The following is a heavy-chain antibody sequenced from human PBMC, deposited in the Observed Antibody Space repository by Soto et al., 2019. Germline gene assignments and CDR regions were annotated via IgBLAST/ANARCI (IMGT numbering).Heavy chain of an antibody. CDR1: GGTFGAYT. Sequence: GGSMSVCWGAAGGTFGAYTGSWVRRAQGKGLEWVSAISGSGGSPSYADSVQGRFSISRDNPKKTLYLQMNSLRAEDTAVYYCAKARCSTTNCYVPDYWGQGTLVTVSS. D-gene: IGHD2-2*01. CDR2: ISGSGGSP. V-gene: IGHV3-23*01. CDR3: AKARCSTTNCYVPDY. J-gene: IGHJ4*02.